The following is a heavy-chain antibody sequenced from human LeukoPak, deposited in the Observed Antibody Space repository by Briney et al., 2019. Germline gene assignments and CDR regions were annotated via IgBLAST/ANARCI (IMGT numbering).Heavy chain of an antibody. CDR2: ITGGGDSI. CDR1: GFTFSRFP. Sequence: PGGSLRLSCAASGFTFSRFPTSWLRQAPGKVPEWVSAITGGGDSIYYADSVKGRFTISRDNSKNTLYLQMNTLRAEDRAVYYCAKENPVGGTNYFDYWGQGTLVTVAS. J-gene: IGHJ4*02. CDR3: AKENPVGGTNYFDY. V-gene: IGHV3-23*01. D-gene: IGHD1-26*01.